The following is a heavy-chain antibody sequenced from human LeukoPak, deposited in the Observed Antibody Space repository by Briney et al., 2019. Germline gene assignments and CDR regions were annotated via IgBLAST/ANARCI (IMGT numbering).Heavy chain of an antibody. CDR3: ARSHSSGWYVAHGVGDSDYYMDV. CDR1: RFNFNSYA. D-gene: IGHD6-19*01. CDR2: ISYDGGDK. V-gene: IGHV3-30*04. J-gene: IGHJ6*03. Sequence: PGRSLRLSCAASRFNFNSYAMHWVRQAPGKGLEGVAVISYDGGDKSYADSVKGRFTISRDNSKNTLFLQMSSLRAEDTAVYFCARSHSSGWYVAHGVGDSDYYMDVWGKGTTVTVSS.